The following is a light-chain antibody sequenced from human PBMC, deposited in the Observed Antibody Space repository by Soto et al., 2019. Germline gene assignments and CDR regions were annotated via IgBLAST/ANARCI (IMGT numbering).Light chain of an antibody. CDR3: QQYDYWPPYT. CDR2: GAS. Sequence: EIVMTQSPATLSVSPGERATLSCRARQSVSSNLAWYQQKPGQAPRLLIYGASTRATGIPARFSGSGSGTEFTLTIGSLQSEDFAVYYCQQYDYWPPYTFGQGTKLEIK. CDR1: QSVSSN. J-gene: IGKJ2*01. V-gene: IGKV3-15*01.